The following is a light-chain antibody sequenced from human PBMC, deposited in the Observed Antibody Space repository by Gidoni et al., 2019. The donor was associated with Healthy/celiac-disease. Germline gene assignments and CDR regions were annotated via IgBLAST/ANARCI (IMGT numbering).Light chain of an antibody. V-gene: IGKV3-15*01. Sequence: EIVMTQSPATLSVSQGERATLSCRASQGVSSNLAWYQQKPGQAPSRLIYGASTRAADVPARFSGSGSGTEFTLTISSLQSEDFAVYYCQQYNNWPRTFGQGTKLEIK. CDR3: QQYNNWPRT. CDR2: GAS. J-gene: IGKJ2*01. CDR1: QGVSSN.